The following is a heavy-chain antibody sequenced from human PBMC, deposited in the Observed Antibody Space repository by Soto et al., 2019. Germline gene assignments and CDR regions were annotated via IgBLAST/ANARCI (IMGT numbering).Heavy chain of an antibody. CDR1: GFTFDDYA. J-gene: IGHJ4*02. CDR2: ISWNSGSI. D-gene: IGHD6-19*01. Sequence: GGSLRLSCAASGFTFDDYAMHWVRQAPGKGLEWVSGISWNSGSIGYADSVKGRFTISRDNAKNSLYLQMNSLRAEDTALYYCAKDLEEQWLANFDYWGQGTLVTVSS. V-gene: IGHV3-9*01. CDR3: AKDLEEQWLANFDY.